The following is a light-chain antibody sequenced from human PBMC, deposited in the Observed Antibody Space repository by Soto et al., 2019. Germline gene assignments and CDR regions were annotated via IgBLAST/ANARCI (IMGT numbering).Light chain of an antibody. Sequence: IQLPQSPSSLSASVGDRVTLTCRASQGISSYLAWYQQKTGKAPKILIYAESTLQSGVPSRFSGSGSGTDLTLTISRLQPEDFATYYCQQANSFPLTFGGGTKVDIK. CDR1: QGISSY. CDR3: QQANSFPLT. J-gene: IGKJ4*01. CDR2: AES. V-gene: IGKV1-9*01.